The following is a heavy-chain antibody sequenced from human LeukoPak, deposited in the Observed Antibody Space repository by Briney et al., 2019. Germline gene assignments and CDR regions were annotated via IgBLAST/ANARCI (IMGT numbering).Heavy chain of an antibody. J-gene: IGHJ4*02. CDR2: MNPNSGNT. CDR3: ARGRGSGSGWRRFDY. Sequence: ASVKVSCKASGYTFTSYDINWVRRATGQGLEWMGWMNPNSGNTGYAQKFQGRVTMTRDTSISTAYMELSSLTSEDSAVYYCARGRGSGSGWRRFDYWGQGTLVTVSS. D-gene: IGHD6-19*01. CDR1: GYTFTSYD. V-gene: IGHV1-8*01.